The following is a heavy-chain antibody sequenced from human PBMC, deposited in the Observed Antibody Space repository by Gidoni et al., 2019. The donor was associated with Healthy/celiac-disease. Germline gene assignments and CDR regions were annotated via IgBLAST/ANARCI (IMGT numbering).Heavy chain of an antibody. Sequence: DVQLVESGGGLVHPGGSLKLSCSASGFPFSGSAMHWVRKASGKGMEWVGCIRSKANRYATAYAASVKGRFTISRDDSKNKAYRQMNSLKNEDTAVYYCTRGGQQLVFDYWGQGTLVTVSS. D-gene: IGHD6-13*01. CDR1: GFPFSGSA. CDR2: IRSKANRYAT. J-gene: IGHJ4*02. CDR3: TRGGQQLVFDY. V-gene: IGHV3-73*02.